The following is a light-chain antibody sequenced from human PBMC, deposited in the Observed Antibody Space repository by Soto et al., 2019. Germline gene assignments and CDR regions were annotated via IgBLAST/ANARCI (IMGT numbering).Light chain of an antibody. V-gene: IGLV2-8*01. CDR2: EVT. Sequence: QSALTQPPSASGSPGQSVTISCTGTSSDVGGYDYVSWYQQHPGKAPKLMIYEVTIRPSGVSDRFSGSKSGNTASQTVSGLQAEDEADYYCSSYTGGNPADVFGTGTKLTVL. CDR1: SSDVGGYDY. CDR3: SSYTGGNPADV. J-gene: IGLJ1*01.